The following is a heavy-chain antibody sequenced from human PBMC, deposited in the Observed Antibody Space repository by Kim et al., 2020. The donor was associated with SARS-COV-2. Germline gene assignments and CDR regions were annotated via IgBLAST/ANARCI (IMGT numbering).Heavy chain of an antibody. J-gene: IGHJ6*02. CDR2: MREDGSGI. CDR3: ARGHYGLDV. CDR1: GIDFRNNW. Sequence: GGSLRLSCVASGIDFRNNWMSWVRQPRGKGLEWVAHMREDGSGIDYADSVKGRFTIFRDNAQESLYLQMNSLRVEDTATYYCARGHYGLDVWGQGTTGTVSS. V-gene: IGHV3-7*05.